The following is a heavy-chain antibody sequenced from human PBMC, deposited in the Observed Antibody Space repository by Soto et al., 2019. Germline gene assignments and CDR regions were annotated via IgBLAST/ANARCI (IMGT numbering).Heavy chain of an antibody. CDR1: Y. CDR2: VNPSGGHT. V-gene: IGHV1-46*01. CDR3: ARGGHVVVVTAAVDY. Sequence: YIHWVRQAPGQGLEWMGTVNPSGGHTTYAQHFLGRVTMTRDTSTSTLYMELTSLTSDDTAIYYCARGGHVVVVTAAVDYWCQGTLVTVSS. J-gene: IGHJ4*02. D-gene: IGHD2-21*02.